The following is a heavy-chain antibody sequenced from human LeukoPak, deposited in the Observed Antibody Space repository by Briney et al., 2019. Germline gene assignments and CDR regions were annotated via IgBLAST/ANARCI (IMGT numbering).Heavy chain of an antibody. CDR1: GFTFSDYS. D-gene: IGHD5-24*01. V-gene: IGHV3-30*18. CDR2: ISHDGSQK. CDR3: AKEERDGYNQIDY. J-gene: IGHJ4*02. Sequence: GGSVTLSCAASGFTFSDYSMHWGRQAPAKGLEMLAVISHDGSQKYYADSAKGRFTISRDNSRNTLDLQMSSLRAEDTAVYYCAKEERDGYNQIDYWGQGNLVTVSP.